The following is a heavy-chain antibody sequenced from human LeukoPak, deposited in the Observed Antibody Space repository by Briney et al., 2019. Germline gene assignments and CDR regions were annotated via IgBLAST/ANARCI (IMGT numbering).Heavy chain of an antibody. V-gene: IGHV1-18*01. CDR2: SSAYNGNT. J-gene: IGHJ4*02. Sequence: ASVKVSCKASGYTFTSYGISWVRQAPGQGLECMGWSSAYNGNTNYAQKLQGRVTMTTDTSTSTAYMELRSLRSDDTAVYYCARTPYYYDSSGYYDYWGQGTLVTVSS. CDR3: ARTPYYYDSSGYYDY. CDR1: GYTFTSYG. D-gene: IGHD3-22*01.